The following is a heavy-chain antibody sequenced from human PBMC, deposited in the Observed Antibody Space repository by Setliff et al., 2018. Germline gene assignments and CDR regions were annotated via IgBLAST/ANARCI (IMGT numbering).Heavy chain of an antibody. CDR2: ISYSGSF. D-gene: IGHD1-26*01. CDR3: ARDVEVGGWYFDL. CDR1: GGSISSGEFY. Sequence: PSETLSLTCTVSGGSISSGEFYWTWIRQPPGKGLEWIGYISYSGSFYYNASLKSRASISVDTSKNQFSLKLNSVTAADTAVYYCARDVEVGGWYFDLWGHGTLVTVSS. V-gene: IGHV4-30-4*08. J-gene: IGHJ2*01.